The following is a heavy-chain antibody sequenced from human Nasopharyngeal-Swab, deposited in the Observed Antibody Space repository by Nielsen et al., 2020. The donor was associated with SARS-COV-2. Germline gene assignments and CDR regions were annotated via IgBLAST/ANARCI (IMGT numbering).Heavy chain of an antibody. J-gene: IGHJ4*02. CDR1: GYTFISYY. D-gene: IGHD3-3*01. CDR2: ISTNGGGA. CDR3: ARGLGYHEFWSGYIDY. V-gene: IGHV1-46*01. Sequence: ASVKVSCKASGYTFISYYIHGVRQAPGEGREWMGVISTNGGGARYAKKFQGRVTMTSDESTSTVYMELSSLRSEDTAVYYCARGLGYHEFWSGYIDYWGQGTLVTVSS.